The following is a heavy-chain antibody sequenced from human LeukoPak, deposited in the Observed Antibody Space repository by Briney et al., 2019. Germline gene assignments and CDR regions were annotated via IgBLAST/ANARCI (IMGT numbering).Heavy chain of an antibody. CDR2: NHYSGST. CDR3: ASSITVMVASGNGAFDI. CDR1: GGFISSGHYY. D-gene: IGHD3-22*01. J-gene: IGHJ3*02. V-gene: IGHV4-30-4*08. Sequence: PSETLSLTCTVSGGFISSGHYYWSWIRQPPGKGLEWIGYNHYSGSTYYNPSLKSRVTISVDTSKNQFSLKLSSVTAADTAVYYCASSITVMVASGNGAFDIWGQGTMVTVSS.